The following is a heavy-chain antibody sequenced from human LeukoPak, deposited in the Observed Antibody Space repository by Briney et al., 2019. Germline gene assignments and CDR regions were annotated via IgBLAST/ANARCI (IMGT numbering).Heavy chain of an antibody. Sequence: PGGSLRLSCAASGFTFSSYAMSWVRQAPGKGLEWVSSISSSSSYIYYADSVKGRFTISRDNAKNSLYLQMNSLRAEDTAVYYCARNSGPYPGGNYFDYWGQGTLVTVSS. CDR1: GFTFSSYA. CDR3: ARNSGPYPGGNYFDY. J-gene: IGHJ4*02. CDR2: ISSSSSYI. D-gene: IGHD3-10*01. V-gene: IGHV3-21*01.